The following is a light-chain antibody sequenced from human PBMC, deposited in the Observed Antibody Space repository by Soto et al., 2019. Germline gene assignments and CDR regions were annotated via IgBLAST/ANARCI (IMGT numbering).Light chain of an antibody. CDR3: QQYGDSPLT. Sequence: EIVLTQSPGTLSLSPGERATLSCRASQTVSSATYLAWYQQKPGQAPKLLIYGASNRAAGIPDRFSGSGSGTDFTLTISRLEPEDFAVYYCQQYGDSPLTFGGGTKVETK. J-gene: IGKJ4*01. V-gene: IGKV3-20*01. CDR2: GAS. CDR1: QTVSSATY.